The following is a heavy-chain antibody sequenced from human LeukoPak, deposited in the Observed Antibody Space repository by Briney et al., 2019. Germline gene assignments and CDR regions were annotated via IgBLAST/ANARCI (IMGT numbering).Heavy chain of an antibody. D-gene: IGHD6-6*01. J-gene: IGHJ4*02. CDR3: ARGPHIAARPPHKFDY. CDR2: INPNSGGT. CDR1: GYTFTGYY. Sequence: ASVKVSCKASGYTFTGYYMHWVRQAPGQGLEWMGWINPNSGGTNYAQKFQGRVTMTRDTSISTAYMELSRLRSDDTAVYYCARGPHIAARPPHKFDYWGQGTLVTVSS. V-gene: IGHV1-2*02.